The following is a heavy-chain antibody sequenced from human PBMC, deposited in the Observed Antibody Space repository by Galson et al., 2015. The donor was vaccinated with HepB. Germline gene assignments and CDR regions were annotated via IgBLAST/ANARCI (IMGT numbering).Heavy chain of an antibody. J-gene: IGHJ4*02. Sequence: QSGAEVKKPGESLKISCKGSGYSFTGYWIGWVRQMPGKGLEWMGIIYPGDSDTRYSPSFQGQVTISADKSISTAYLQWSSLKASDTAMYYCAADNPAAYCGGDCYSGSVDYWGQGTLVTVSS. CDR2: IYPGDSDT. D-gene: IGHD2-21*01. V-gene: IGHV5-51*01. CDR1: GYSFTGYW. CDR3: AADNPAAYCGGDCYSGSVDY.